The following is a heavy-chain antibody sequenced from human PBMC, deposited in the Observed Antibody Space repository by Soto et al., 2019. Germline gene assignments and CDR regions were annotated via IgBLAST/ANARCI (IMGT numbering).Heavy chain of an antibody. J-gene: IGHJ4*02. CDR2: ISYDGSNK. D-gene: IGHD5-12*01. V-gene: IGHV3-30*18. CDR1: GFTFSSYG. CDR3: AKDERLSY. Sequence: GGSLRLSCAASGFTFSSYGMHWVRQAPGKGLEWVAVISYDGSNKYYADSVKGRFTISRDNSKNTLYLQMNSLRAEDTAVYYCAKDERLSYWGQGTLVTVSS.